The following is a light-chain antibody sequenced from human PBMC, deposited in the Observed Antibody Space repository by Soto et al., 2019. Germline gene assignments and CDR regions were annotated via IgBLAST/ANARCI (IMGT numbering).Light chain of an antibody. Sequence: DIQVTQSPSSLSASPGDRITITCRASQDIKKFLAWYQQKPGKVPHLLIYAASTLRPGVPSRFSGNASGTDFTLTIASLQPEDVAPYYCQKYDRAPAAFGQGTKVDVK. V-gene: IGKV1-27*01. CDR2: AAS. J-gene: IGKJ1*01. CDR1: QDIKKF. CDR3: QKYDRAPAA.